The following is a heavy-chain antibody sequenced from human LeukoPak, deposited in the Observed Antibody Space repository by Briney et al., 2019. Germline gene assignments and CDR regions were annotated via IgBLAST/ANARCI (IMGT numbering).Heavy chain of an antibody. V-gene: IGHV3-21*01. CDR2: ISSTSSYI. Sequence: GWSLRLSRAASGFTFSSYSINWVRPAPGQGLEWVSSISSTSSYIHYADAVKGRFTSSRDNAQNSLYLQMNSLRAEDTAVYYCARSAPQVPGTYVSYFESWGQGTLVTVSS. CDR1: GFTFSSYS. D-gene: IGHD3-10*01. J-gene: IGHJ4*02. CDR3: ARSAPQVPGTYVSYFES.